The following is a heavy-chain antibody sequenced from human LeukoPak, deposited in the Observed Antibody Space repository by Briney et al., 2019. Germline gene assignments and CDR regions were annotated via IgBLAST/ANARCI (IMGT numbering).Heavy chain of an antibody. CDR1: GYSFTSYW. D-gene: IGHD3-22*01. CDR3: ARVSPFYDSSGYNDY. J-gene: IGHJ4*02. V-gene: IGHV5-51*01. CDR2: IYPGDSDT. Sequence: GESLKISCKGSGYSFTSYWIGWVRQMPGKGLEWMGIIYPGDSDTRYSPSFQGQVTISADKSISTAYLQRSSLKASDTAMYYCARVSPFYDSSGYNDYWGQGTLVTVSS.